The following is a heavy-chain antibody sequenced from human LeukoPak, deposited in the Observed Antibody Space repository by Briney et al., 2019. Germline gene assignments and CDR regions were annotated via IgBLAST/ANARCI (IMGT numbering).Heavy chain of an antibody. J-gene: IGHJ6*03. V-gene: IGHV5-51*01. CDR2: IYPDDSDT. Sequence: GESLKISCKGSEYSFSNYWLGWVRPMPGKGLEWMGIIYPDDSDTRYSPSFQGQVTISADKSISTAYLQWSSLKASDTAMYYCARRSGSRPEHYMDVWGKGTTVTVSS. CDR3: ARRSGSRPEHYMDV. D-gene: IGHD1-26*01. CDR1: EYSFSNYW.